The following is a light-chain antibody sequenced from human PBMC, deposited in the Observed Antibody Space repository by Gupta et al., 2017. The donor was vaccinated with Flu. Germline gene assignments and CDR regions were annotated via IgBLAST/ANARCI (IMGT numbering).Light chain of an antibody. J-gene: IGLJ2*01. CDR3: QSYDSFNRYVV. Sequence: NFLLTQPPSVSESPGKTVTISCTRSSGSIDTNYVQWYQQRPDSSPTIVIYEDNVRPSVVPDRFSGSIDTSSNSASLTISGLKTEDEADYFCQSYDSFNRYVVFGGGTKLTVL. CDR2: EDN. CDR1: SGSIDTNY. V-gene: IGLV6-57*01.